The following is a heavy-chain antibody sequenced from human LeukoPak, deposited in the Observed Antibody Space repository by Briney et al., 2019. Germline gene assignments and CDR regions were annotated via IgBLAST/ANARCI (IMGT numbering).Heavy chain of an antibody. CDR1: GYTFTGYY. Sequence: ASVKVSCKASGYTFTGYYMHWVRQAPGQGLEWMGWINPNSGGTNYAQKFQGRVTMTRDTSISTAYMELSRLRSDDTAVYYCARDSGSYDGLADYWGQGTLVTVSS. V-gene: IGHV1-2*02. CDR3: ARDSGSYDGLADY. D-gene: IGHD1-26*01. J-gene: IGHJ4*02. CDR2: INPNSGGT.